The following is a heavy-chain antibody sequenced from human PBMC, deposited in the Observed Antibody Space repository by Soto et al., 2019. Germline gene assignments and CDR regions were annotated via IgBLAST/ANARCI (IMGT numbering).Heavy chain of an antibody. CDR1: GFTFSSYA. Sequence: GGSLRLSCAASGFTFSSYAMSWVRQAPGKGLEWVSAISGSGGSTYYADSVKGRFTISRDNSKNTLYLQMNSLRAEDTAVYYCAKDRRAAAGILYAFDIWGQGTMVTVSS. D-gene: IGHD6-13*01. CDR2: ISGSGGST. J-gene: IGHJ3*02. V-gene: IGHV3-23*01. CDR3: AKDRRAAAGILYAFDI.